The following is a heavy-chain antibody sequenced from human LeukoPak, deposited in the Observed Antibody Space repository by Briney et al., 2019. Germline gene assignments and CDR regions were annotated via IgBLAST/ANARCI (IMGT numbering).Heavy chain of an antibody. D-gene: IGHD5-12*01. CDR1: GCTFTGYY. CDR3: ARTVKRYSGYDGLDY. J-gene: IGHJ4*02. CDR2: INPNSGGT. V-gene: IGHV1-2*02. Sequence: ASVKVSCKASGCTFTGYYMHWVRQAPGQGLEWMGWINPNSGGTNYAQKFQGRVTMTRDTSISTAYMELSRLRSDDTAVYYCARTVKRYSGYDGLDYWGQGTLVTVSS.